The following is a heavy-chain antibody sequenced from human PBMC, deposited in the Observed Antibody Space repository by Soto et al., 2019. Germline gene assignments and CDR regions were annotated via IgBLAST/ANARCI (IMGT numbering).Heavy chain of an antibody. CDR1: GGTFSSYA. CDR3: ARGTVTGSEYNYYYYGGDV. Sequence: QVQLVQSGAEVKKPGSSVKVSCKASGGTFSSYAIDWVRQAPGQGLEWMGGIIPIFGTTNYAQKLQGRVKLTTDESTRTAYMELSTLRSEDTAVYYCARGTVTGSEYNYYYYGGDVWGQGTTVTVSS. CDR2: IIPIFGTT. V-gene: IGHV1-69*05. J-gene: IGHJ6*02. D-gene: IGHD1-1*01.